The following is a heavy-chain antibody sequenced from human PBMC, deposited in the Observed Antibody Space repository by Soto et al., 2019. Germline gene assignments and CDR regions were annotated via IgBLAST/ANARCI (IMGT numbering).Heavy chain of an antibody. Sequence: GESLKISCEASGYTFANYWIGWVRQMPGKGLELKGIIYPIESDARYSPSFQGQVIISADKSINTAYLQWSSLRASDTAIYYCVRNGTTGGSSYSGWFDPWGQGTLVTVSS. CDR3: VRNGTTGGSSYSGWFDP. J-gene: IGHJ5*02. V-gene: IGHV5-51*01. CDR1: GYTFANYW. D-gene: IGHD2-15*01. CDR2: IYPIESDA.